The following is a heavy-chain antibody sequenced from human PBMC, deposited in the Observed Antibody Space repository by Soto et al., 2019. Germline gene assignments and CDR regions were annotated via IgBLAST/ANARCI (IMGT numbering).Heavy chain of an antibody. V-gene: IGHV5-51*01. CDR1: GYSFTSYW. CDR2: IYPGDSDT. CDR3: ARQGSNTSKNYYYGMDV. Sequence: GESLKISCKGSGYSFTSYWIGWVRQMPGKGLEWMGIIYPGDSDTRYSPSFQGQVTISADKSISTAYLQWSSLKASDTAMYYCARQGSNTSKNYYYGMDVWGQGTTVTVSS. D-gene: IGHD2-2*01. J-gene: IGHJ6*02.